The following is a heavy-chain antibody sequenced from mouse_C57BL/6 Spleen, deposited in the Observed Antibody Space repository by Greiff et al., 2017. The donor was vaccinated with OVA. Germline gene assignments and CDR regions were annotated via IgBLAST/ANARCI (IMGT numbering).Heavy chain of an antibody. Sequence: QVQLQQPGAELVRPGTSVKLSCKASGYTFTSYWMHWVKQRPGQGLEWIGVIDPSDSYTNYNQKFKGKATLTVDTSSSTAYMQLSSLTSEDSAVYYCARGLRPNYYAMDYWGQGTSVTVSS. CDR3: ARGLRPNYYAMDY. V-gene: IGHV1-59*01. D-gene: IGHD2-4*01. J-gene: IGHJ4*01. CDR2: IDPSDSYT. CDR1: GYTFTSYW.